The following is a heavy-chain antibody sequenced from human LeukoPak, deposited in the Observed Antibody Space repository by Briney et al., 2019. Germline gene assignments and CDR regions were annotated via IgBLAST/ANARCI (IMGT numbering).Heavy chain of an antibody. CDR2: ISGSGYST. CDR3: AKDADFARIYYYFDS. CDR1: GFTFSSYA. J-gene: IGHJ4*02. V-gene: IGHV3-23*01. D-gene: IGHD3-10*01. Sequence: AGGSLRLSCAASGFTFSSYAMTWARQAPGKGLEWVSVISGSGYSTYYADSVKGRFTISRDNSKNTLYLQMNSLRAEDTAIYYCAKDADFARIYYYFDSWGQGTLVTVSS.